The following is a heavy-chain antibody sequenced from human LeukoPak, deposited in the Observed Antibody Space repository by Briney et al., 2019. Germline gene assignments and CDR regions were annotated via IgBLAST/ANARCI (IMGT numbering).Heavy chain of an antibody. D-gene: IGHD3-22*01. J-gene: IGHJ4*02. V-gene: IGHV3-7*01. Sequence: GGSLRLSCAASGFTFSSYWISWVRQAPGKGLEWVANIKQDGSEKYYVDSVKGRFTISRDTAKNSLYLQMNSLRAEDTAVYYCARTPDNYYYDSSGYYEYWGQGTLVTVSS. CDR2: IKQDGSEK. CDR1: GFTFSSYW. CDR3: ARTPDNYYYDSSGYYEY.